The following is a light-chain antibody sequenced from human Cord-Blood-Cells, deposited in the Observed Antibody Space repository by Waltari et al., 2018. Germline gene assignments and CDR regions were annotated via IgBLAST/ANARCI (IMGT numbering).Light chain of an antibody. V-gene: IGKV1-39*01. CDR1: QCLRRY. J-gene: IGKJ1*01. CDR2: AAS. Sequence: DIQMTPSPSFLSASVGDRVTITCRASQCLRRYLIWYQQKPGKAPKLQIYAASSLQSGVPSRLSGSGSGTGFTLTMSSLQPEGCAAYHCQLCYSTPQTFGHGTKVEIK. CDR3: QLCYSTPQT.